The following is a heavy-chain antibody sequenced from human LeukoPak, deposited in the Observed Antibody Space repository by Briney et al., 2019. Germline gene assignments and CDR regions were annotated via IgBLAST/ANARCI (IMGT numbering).Heavy chain of an antibody. D-gene: IGHD3-16*01. CDR1: GGSISSGDYY. CDR3: ARGVWASWRSDDGY. J-gene: IGHJ4*02. Sequence: SQTLSLTCTVSGGSISSGDYYWSWIRQPPGKGLGWIGYIYYSGSTYYNPSLKSRVTISVDTSKNQFSLKLSSVTAADTAVYYCARGVWASWRSDDGYWGQGTLVTVSS. CDR2: IYYSGST. V-gene: IGHV4-30-4*01.